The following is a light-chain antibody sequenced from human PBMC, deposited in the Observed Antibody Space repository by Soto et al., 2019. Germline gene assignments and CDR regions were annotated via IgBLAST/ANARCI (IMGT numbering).Light chain of an antibody. CDR2: GAS. CDR3: QQYASSPHT. J-gene: IGKJ2*01. V-gene: IGKV3-20*01. Sequence: EIVLTQSPGTLSLSPGERATLSCRASQSVSSSYLAWFQQKTGQAPRLLIYGASSSATGIPDRFSGSGSGTDFTLTISRLEPEDFAVFYCQQYASSPHTFGQGTKLEIK. CDR1: QSVSSSY.